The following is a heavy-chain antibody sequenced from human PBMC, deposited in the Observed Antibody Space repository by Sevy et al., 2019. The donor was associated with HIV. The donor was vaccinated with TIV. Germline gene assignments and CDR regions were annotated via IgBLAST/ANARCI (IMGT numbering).Heavy chain of an antibody. J-gene: IGHJ4*02. CDR2: INPNSGGT. CDR3: ARAIIIMAHIGSFPFDY. V-gene: IGHV1-2*06. CDR1: GYTFTGYY. D-gene: IGHD3-10*01. Sequence: ASVKFSCKASGYTFTGYYMHWVRQAPGQGLEWMGRINPNSGGTNYAQKFQGRVTMTRDTSISTAYMELSRLRSDDTAVYYCARAIIIMAHIGSFPFDYWGQGTLVTVSS.